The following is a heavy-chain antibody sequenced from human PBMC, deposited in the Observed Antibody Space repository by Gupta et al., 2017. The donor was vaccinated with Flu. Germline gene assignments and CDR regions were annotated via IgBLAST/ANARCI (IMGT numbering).Heavy chain of an antibody. CDR1: GFTFSSYA. D-gene: IGHD2-2*01. CDR2: ISGSGGST. J-gene: IGHJ4*02. CDR3: AKGICSSTSCYPYYFDY. Sequence: EVQLLESGGGLLQPGGSLRLSCAASGFTFSSYAMSWVRQAPGKGLEWVSAISGSGGSTYYADSVKGRFTISRDNSKNTLYLQMNSLRAEDTAVYYCAKGICSSTSCYPYYFDYWGQGTLVTVSS. V-gene: IGHV3-23*01.